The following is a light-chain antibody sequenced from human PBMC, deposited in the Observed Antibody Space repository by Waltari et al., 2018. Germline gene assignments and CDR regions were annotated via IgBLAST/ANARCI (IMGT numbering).Light chain of an antibody. J-gene: IGLJ2*01. V-gene: IGLV2-14*03. CDR2: DVT. CDR3: SSHTTTSTLV. CDR1: SADIGIYNY. Sequence: QSALTQPAAMSGSPGQSITMSCTGTSADIGIYNYVSWYQHHPGEAPKLIIFDVTKRPSGSSDRFSGSKSGNTASLTISGLQTEDEGHYYCSSHTTTSTLVFGGGTKLTVL.